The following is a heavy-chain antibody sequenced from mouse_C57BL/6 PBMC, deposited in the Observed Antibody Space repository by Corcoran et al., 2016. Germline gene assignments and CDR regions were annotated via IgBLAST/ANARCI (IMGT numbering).Heavy chain of an antibody. CDR2: INPNNGGT. V-gene: IGHV1-26*01. CDR3: LFYYGNHSLAY. Sequence: EVQLQQSGPELVKPGASVKISCKASGYTFTDYYMNWVKQSHGKSLEWIGDINPNNGGTSYNQKFKGKATLTVDKSSSTAYMELRSLTSEDSAVYYCLFYYGNHSLAYWGQGTLVTVSA. J-gene: IGHJ3*01. D-gene: IGHD2-1*01. CDR1: GYTFTDYY.